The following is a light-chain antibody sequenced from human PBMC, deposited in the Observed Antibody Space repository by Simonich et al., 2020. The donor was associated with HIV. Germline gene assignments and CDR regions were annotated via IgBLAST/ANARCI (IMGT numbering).Light chain of an antibody. Sequence: IQLTQSPSFLSASVGDRVTITCRASQGIASYLAWYQQKPGKAPKLLIYAASTLQSGVPSRFSGSGSGTEFTLTISSLQPEDFATYYCQQSYSTQITFGQGTRLEIK. J-gene: IGKJ5*01. CDR3: QQSYSTQIT. CDR2: AAS. CDR1: QGIASY. V-gene: IGKV1-39*01.